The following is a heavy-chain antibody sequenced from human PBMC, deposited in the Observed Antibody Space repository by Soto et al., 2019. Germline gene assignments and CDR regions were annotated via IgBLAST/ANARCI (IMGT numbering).Heavy chain of an antibody. Sequence: QVQLVQSGAEVKKPGSSVKVSCKASGGTFSSYTISWVRQAPGQGLEWMGRIIPILGIANYAQKFQGRVTITADKSTSTAYMELSSLRSEDSAVYYCAGLIVGATTNAFDIWGQGTMVTVSS. D-gene: IGHD1-26*01. CDR1: GGTFSSYT. CDR2: IIPILGIA. V-gene: IGHV1-69*02. CDR3: AGLIVGATTNAFDI. J-gene: IGHJ3*02.